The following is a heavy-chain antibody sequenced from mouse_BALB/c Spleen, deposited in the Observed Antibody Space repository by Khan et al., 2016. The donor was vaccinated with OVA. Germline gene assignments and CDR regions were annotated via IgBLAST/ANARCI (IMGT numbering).Heavy chain of an antibody. CDR1: GYTFTDYV. D-gene: IGHD1-1*02. V-gene: IGHV1-77*01. Sequence: QVQLQQSGPELVKPGASVKMSCKASGYTFTDYVMNWVKQRNGQGLEWIGQIYPGSDSTYYNEKFKGKATLTTDRSSNTAYMQLSNLTSEDSAVYFCARAGWYVFAYWGQGTLVTVSA. J-gene: IGHJ3*01. CDR2: IYPGSDST. CDR3: ARAGWYVFAY.